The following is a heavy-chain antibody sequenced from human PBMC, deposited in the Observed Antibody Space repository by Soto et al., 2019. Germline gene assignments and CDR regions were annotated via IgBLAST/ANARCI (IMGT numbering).Heavy chain of an antibody. D-gene: IGHD3-3*02. CDR3: ARHSLALRKNNWFDP. V-gene: IGHV4-34*01. CDR2: INHSGNT. CDR1: GVPFSGYY. Sequence: SETLSLTCAVYGVPFSGYYWSWIRQSPGKGLEWIGEINHSGNTNYNPSLKSRVTMLVDTSKNQFSLSLSSVTAADTALYFCARHSLALRKNNWFDPWGQGIMVTVSS. J-gene: IGHJ5*02.